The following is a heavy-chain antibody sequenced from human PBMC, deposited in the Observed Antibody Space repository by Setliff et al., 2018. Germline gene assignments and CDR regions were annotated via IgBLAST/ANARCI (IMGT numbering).Heavy chain of an antibody. J-gene: IGHJ6*03. CDR3: ARGRGATVGYYYYYYMDV. CDR1: GGSISSYY. CDR2: VYTSGST. D-gene: IGHD4-17*01. Sequence: PSETLSLTCTVSGGSISSYYWSWIRQPPGKGLEWIGYVYTSGSTNYNPSLKSRVTISVDTSKNQFSLKLSSVTAADTAVYYCARGRGATVGYYYYYYMDVWGKGTTVTVSS. V-gene: IGHV4-4*08.